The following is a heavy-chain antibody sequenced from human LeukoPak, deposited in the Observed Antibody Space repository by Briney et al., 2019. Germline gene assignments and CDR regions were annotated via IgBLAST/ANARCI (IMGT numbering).Heavy chain of an antibody. CDR3: AREAYSSSLAFDL. D-gene: IGHD6-6*01. J-gene: IGHJ2*01. CDR1: GYTLTELS. V-gene: IGHV1-24*01. Sequence: AAVKVSCKVSGYTLTELSMHWVRQPPGKGLEWMGRFDPEEGETINAQKFQGRVTMTEDTSTDTAYMELRSLRCEDTAVYSCAREAYSSSLAFDLWGRGTLVTVSS. CDR2: FDPEEGET.